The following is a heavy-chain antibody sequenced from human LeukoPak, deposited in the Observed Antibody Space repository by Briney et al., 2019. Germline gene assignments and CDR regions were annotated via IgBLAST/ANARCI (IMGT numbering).Heavy chain of an antibody. J-gene: IGHJ3*02. V-gene: IGHV5-51*01. Sequence: GESLKISCTGSGYSFTDYWIGWVRQMPGKGLEWMGIIYPAYSNTKYSPSFQGQVTFSADKSINTAYLQWSSLKASDTAIYYCARQTPGGSGSYYAFHIWGQGTMVTVS. CDR3: ARQTPGGSGSYYAFHI. CDR2: IYPAYSNT. D-gene: IGHD3-10*01. CDR1: GYSFTDYW.